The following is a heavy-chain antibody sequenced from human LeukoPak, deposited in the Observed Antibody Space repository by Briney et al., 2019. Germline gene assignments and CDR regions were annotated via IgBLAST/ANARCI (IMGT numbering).Heavy chain of an antibody. Sequence: SETLSLTCAVYGGSFSGYYWSWIRQPPGEGLEWIGEINHSGSTNYNPSLKSRVTISVDTSKNQFSLKLSSVTAADTAVYYCARGTTYYYDSSGANDAFDIWGQGTMVTVSS. CDR2: INHSGST. CDR1: GGSFSGYY. CDR3: ARGTTYYYDSSGANDAFDI. V-gene: IGHV4-34*01. J-gene: IGHJ3*02. D-gene: IGHD3-22*01.